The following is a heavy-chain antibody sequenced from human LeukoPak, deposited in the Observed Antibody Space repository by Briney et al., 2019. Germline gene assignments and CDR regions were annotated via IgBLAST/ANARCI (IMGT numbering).Heavy chain of an antibody. D-gene: IGHD5-12*01. CDR2: TYYSGST. CDR1: GGSISSYY. CDR3: ARRGGYERGFDY. J-gene: IGHJ4*02. Sequence: SETLSLTCTVSGGSISSYYWSWIRQPPGKGLEWIGYTYYSGSTNYNPSLKSRVTISVDTSKNQFSLKLSSVTAADTAVYYCARRGGYERGFDYWGQGTLVTVSS. V-gene: IGHV4-59*01.